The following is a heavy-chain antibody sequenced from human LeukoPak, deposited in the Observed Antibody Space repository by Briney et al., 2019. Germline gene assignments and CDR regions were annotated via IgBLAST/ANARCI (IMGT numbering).Heavy chain of an antibody. CDR1: GFNFGDYG. Sequence: GGSLRLSCTASGFNFGDYGMTWVRQAPDKGLEWVGLLRSNSYGGTTEYAASVKGRFTISRDDSKNIAYLRVDSLTIEDTAVYYCTRAVGGRHEMYYYFYYMDVWGKGTTVTVSS. V-gene: IGHV3-49*04. CDR3: TRAVGGRHEMYYYFYYMDV. D-gene: IGHD1-26*01. CDR2: LRSNSYGGTT. J-gene: IGHJ6*03.